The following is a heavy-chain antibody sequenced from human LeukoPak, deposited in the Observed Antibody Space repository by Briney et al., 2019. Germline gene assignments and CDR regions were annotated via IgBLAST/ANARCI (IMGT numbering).Heavy chain of an antibody. CDR3: ARESQSAYYFDSSGYEDAFDI. CDR2: ISSSGSTI. CDR1: GFTFSGAW. D-gene: IGHD3-22*01. Sequence: PGGSLRLSCTASGFTFSGAWMTWVRQAPGKGLEWVSYISSSGSTIYYADSVKGRFTISRDNAKNSLYLQMNSLRAEDTAVYYCARESQSAYYFDSSGYEDAFDIWGQGTMVTVSS. V-gene: IGHV3-48*04. J-gene: IGHJ3*02.